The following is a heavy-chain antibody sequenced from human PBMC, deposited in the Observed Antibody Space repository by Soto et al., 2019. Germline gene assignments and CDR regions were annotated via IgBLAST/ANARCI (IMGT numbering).Heavy chain of an antibody. J-gene: IGHJ4*02. V-gene: IGHV4-39*01. D-gene: IGHD3-16*01. Sequence: SETLSLTCTVSGGSISSSVQYWGWIRQPPGKGLEWIGTIHYGGSTYYNPSLKSRVTISVDTSKNQFSLNLGSVTAADSAVYFCAGQLGYYDYWGQGTLVTVSS. CDR1: GGSISSSVQY. CDR2: IHYGGST. CDR3: AGQLGYYDY.